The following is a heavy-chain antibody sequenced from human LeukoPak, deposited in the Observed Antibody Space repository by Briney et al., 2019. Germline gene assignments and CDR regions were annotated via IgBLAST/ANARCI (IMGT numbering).Heavy chain of an antibody. D-gene: IGHD6-19*01. CDR3: ARGWSSGWYGN. CDR2: IYYSGST. V-gene: IGHV4-59*01. J-gene: IGHJ4*02. CDR1: GGSISGYY. Sequence: SETLSLTCTVSGGSISGYYWSWIRQPPGKGLEWIGYIYYSGSTNYNPSLKSRVTISVDTSKNQFPLKLSSVTAADTAVYYCARGWSSGWYGNWGQGTLVTVSS.